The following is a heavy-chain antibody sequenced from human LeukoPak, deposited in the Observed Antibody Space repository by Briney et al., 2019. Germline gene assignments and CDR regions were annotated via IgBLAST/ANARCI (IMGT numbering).Heavy chain of an antibody. CDR2: IKSKTDGGTT. D-gene: IGHD4-17*01. CDR1: GFTFSNAW. J-gene: IGHJ4*02. CDR3: TNGDPFDY. Sequence: GGSLRLSCVVSGFTFSNAWMSWVRQAPGKGLEWVGRIKSKTDGGTTDYAAPVKGRFSTSRDDSKNTLYLQMNSLKTEDTAVYYCTNGDPFDYWGQGTLVTVSS. V-gene: IGHV3-15*01.